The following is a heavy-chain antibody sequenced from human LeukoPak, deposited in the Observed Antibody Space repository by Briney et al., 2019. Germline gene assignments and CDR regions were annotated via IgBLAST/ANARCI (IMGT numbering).Heavy chain of an antibody. D-gene: IGHD2-2*01. CDR1: GYTLTELS. CDR2: FDPEDGET. Sequence: ASVKVSCKVSGYTLTELSMHWVRQAPGKGLEWMGGFDPEDGETIYAQKFQGRVTITADTSTDTAYMELSSLRSEDTAVYYCATLTLWDIVVVPAPRWGQGTLVTVSS. J-gene: IGHJ4*02. V-gene: IGHV1-24*01. CDR3: ATLTLWDIVVVPAPR.